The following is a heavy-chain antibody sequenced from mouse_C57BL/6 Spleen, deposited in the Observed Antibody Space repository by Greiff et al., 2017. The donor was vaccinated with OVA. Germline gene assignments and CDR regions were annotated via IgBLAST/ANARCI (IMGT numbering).Heavy chain of an antibody. CDR2: IDPSDSET. V-gene: IGHV1-52*01. CDR1: GYTFTSYW. J-gene: IGHJ3*01. Sequence: QVQLQQSGAELVRPGSSVKLSCKASGYTFTSYWMHWVKQRPIQGLEWIGNIDPSDSETHYNQKFKDKATLTVDKSSSTAYMQLSSLTSEDSAVYYCASGILRAWFAYWGQGTLVTVSA. D-gene: IGHD1-1*01. CDR3: ASGILRAWFAY.